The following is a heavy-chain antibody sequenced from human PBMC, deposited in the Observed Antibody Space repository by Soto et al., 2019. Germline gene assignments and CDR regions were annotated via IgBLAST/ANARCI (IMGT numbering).Heavy chain of an antibody. V-gene: IGHV3-64D*06. CDR3: VKDRGTAMVFFDY. Sequence: PGGSLRLSCSASGFTFSSYAMHWVRQAPGKGLEYVSAISSNGGSTYYADSVKGRFTISRDNSKNTLYLQMSSLRAEDTAVYYCVKDRGTAMVFFDYWGQGTLVTAPQ. CDR2: ISSNGGST. J-gene: IGHJ4*02. CDR1: GFTFSSYA. D-gene: IGHD5-18*01.